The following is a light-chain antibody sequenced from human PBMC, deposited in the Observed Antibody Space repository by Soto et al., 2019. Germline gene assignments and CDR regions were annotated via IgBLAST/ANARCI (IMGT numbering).Light chain of an antibody. CDR2: EVT. CDR3: CSFVTGSSFA. CDR1: VSDVGSYNL. J-gene: IGLJ2*01. V-gene: IGLV2-23*02. Sequence: QSALTQPASVSGSPGQSITISCTGTVSDVGSYNLVSWYQQHPGKAPKLMVYEVTKRPSGVSNRFSGSKSGNTASLTISGLQAEDEADYYCCSFVTGSSFAFGGGTKLTVL.